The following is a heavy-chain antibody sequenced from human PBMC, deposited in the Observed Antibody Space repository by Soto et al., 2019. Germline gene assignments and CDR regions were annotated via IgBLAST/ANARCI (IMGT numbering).Heavy chain of an antibody. CDR2: ISAYSGNT. V-gene: IGHV1-18*01. CDR3: ARDRHDASGGANWFDP. CDR1: DYTFTTYG. D-gene: IGHD3-10*01. Sequence: QVQLVQSGAEVKKPGASVKVSCKASDYTFTTYGISWVRQAPGQGLEWMGWISAYSGNTNYARRLQGRVTMTTETPTSTAYMERRSLRSDDTAVYYCARDRHDASGGANWFDPWGQGTLVTVSS. J-gene: IGHJ5*02.